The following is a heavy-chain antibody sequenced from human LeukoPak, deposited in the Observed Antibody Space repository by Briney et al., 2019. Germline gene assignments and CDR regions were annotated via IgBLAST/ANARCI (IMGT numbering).Heavy chain of an antibody. D-gene: IGHD6-19*01. J-gene: IGHJ4*02. V-gene: IGHV4-39*07. CDR1: GGSISSSSYY. Sequence: SETLSLTCTVSGGSISSSSYYWGRIPQPPGKGLEWIGSIYYSGSTYYNPSLKSRVTISVDTSKNQFSLKLSSVTAADTAVYYCASDYRIAVAGRVGWRYWGQGPLVTVSS. CDR3: ASDYRIAVAGRVGWRY. CDR2: IYYSGST.